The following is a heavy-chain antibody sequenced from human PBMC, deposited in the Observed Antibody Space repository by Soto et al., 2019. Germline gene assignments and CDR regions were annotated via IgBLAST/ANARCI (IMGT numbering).Heavy chain of an antibody. CDR2: IKQDGSEK. Sequence: GGSLRLSCAASGFTFSSYWMSWVRQAPGKGLEWVANIKQDGSEKYYVDSVEGRFTISRDNAKNSLYLQMNSLRAEDTAVYYCARDAYFYASGGPGGSFDPWGQGTLVTVSS. J-gene: IGHJ5*02. D-gene: IGHD3-10*01. CDR1: GFTFSSYW. V-gene: IGHV3-7*01. CDR3: ARDAYFYASGGPGGSFDP.